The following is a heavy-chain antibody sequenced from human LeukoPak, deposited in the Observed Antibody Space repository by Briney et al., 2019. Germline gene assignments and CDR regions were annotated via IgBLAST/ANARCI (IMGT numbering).Heavy chain of an antibody. Sequence: PSETLSLTCTVSGGSISSYYWSWIRQPPGKGLEWIGYIYYSGSTNYNPSLKSRVTISVDTSKNQFSLKLSSVTAADTAVYYCARYDNYSGSWFDPWGQGTLVTVSS. J-gene: IGHJ5*02. CDR1: GGSISSYY. D-gene: IGHD5-24*01. CDR2: IYYSGST. CDR3: ARYDNYSGSWFDP. V-gene: IGHV4-59*01.